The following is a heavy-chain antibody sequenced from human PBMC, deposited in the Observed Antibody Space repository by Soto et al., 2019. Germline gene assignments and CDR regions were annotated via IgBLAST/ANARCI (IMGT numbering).Heavy chain of an antibody. CDR2: TYFRSKWSN. V-gene: IGHV6-1*01. Sequence: PSQTLSLTCAISGDSVSTNSAAWNCIRQSPSRGLEWLGRTYFRSKWSNDYVESLKSRITINPDTSKNQFSLLLNSVTPEDTAVYYFARDYSDAFDVWGQGTMVPVSS. J-gene: IGHJ3*01. CDR3: ARDYSDAFDV. CDR1: GDSVSTNSAA. D-gene: IGHD2-15*01.